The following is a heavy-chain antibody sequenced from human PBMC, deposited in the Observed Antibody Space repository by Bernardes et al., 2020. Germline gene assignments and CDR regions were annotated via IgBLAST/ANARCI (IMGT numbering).Heavy chain of an antibody. D-gene: IGHD3-3*01. CDR1: GYTFTSYD. CDR2: MNPNSGNT. J-gene: IGHJ5*02. Sequence: ASVKVSCKASGYTFTSYDINWVRQATGQGLEWMGWMNPNSGNTGYAQKFQGRVTMTRNTSISTAYMELSSLRSEDTAVYYCARGGPTIFGVVTNWFDPWGQGTLVTVSS. CDR3: ARGGPTIFGVVTNWFDP. V-gene: IGHV1-8*01.